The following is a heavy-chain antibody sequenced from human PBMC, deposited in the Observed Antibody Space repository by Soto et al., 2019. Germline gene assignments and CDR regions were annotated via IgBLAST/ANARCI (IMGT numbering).Heavy chain of an antibody. Sequence: ASVKVSCKASGYTFTHYYIHWVRQAPGQGLEWMGIINPNGGITTYAQKFRAGFSMTRDTSTSTVYLELSSLRSEDSAVYYCANSVNSAMAFDYWGQGTLVTVSS. CDR2: INPNGGIT. CDR3: ANSVNSAMAFDY. J-gene: IGHJ4*02. CDR1: GYTFTHYY. D-gene: IGHD5-18*01. V-gene: IGHV1-46*01.